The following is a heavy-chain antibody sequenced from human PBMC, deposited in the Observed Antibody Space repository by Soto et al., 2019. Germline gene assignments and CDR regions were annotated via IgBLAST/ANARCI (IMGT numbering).Heavy chain of an antibody. Sequence: EVQLVESGGGLVQPGGSLRLSCAASGFTFSSYWMYWVRQAPGKGLVWVSRIKTDGSITSYADSVKGRFTVSRDNARDMLYMQMNSLRAEDTAVYYCAKDMNSVPEYWAQGTLVTVSS. V-gene: IGHV3-74*01. CDR1: GFTFSSYW. CDR3: AKDMNSVPEY. D-gene: IGHD1-7*01. CDR2: IKTDGSIT. J-gene: IGHJ4*02.